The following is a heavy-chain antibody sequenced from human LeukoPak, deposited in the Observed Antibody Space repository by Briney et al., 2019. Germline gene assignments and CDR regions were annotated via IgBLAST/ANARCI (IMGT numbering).Heavy chain of an antibody. CDR1: GFTVSSNY. J-gene: IGHJ6*02. D-gene: IGHD4-17*01. CDR2: IYSGGST. CDR3: ARDYGDPYYYYYGMDA. V-gene: IGHV3-66*01. Sequence: RLGGSLRLSCAASGFTVSSNYMSWVRQAPGKGLEWVSVIYSGGSTYYADSVKGRFTISRDNSKNTLYLQMNSLRAEDTAVYYCARDYGDPYYYYYGMDAWGQGTTVTVSS.